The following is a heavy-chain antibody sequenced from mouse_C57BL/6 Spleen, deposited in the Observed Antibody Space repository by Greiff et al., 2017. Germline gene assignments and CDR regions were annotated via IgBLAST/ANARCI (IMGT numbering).Heavy chain of an antibody. V-gene: IGHV1-5*01. CDR1: GYTFTSYW. J-gene: IGHJ3*01. CDR3: TRSFYGNTGFAD. D-gene: IGHD2-1*01. Sequence: VQLKQPGTVLARPGASVKLSCKTSGYTFTSYWMHWVNQRPGQGLEWIGAIYPGNSDTSDNQKFKGKAKLTAVTSASTAYMELSSLTNEDSAVYYCTRSFYGNTGFADWGQGTLVTVSA. CDR2: IYPGNSDT.